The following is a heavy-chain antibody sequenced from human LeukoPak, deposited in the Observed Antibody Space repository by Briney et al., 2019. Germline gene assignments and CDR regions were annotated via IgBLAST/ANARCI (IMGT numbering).Heavy chain of an antibody. CDR3: AKDQNPGYYDSSGYPSDY. J-gene: IGHJ4*02. Sequence: PGGSLRLSCAASGFIFSSYAMSWLRQAPGKGLEWVSAISGSGGSTYYADSVKGRFTISRDNSKNTLYLQMNSLRAEDTAVYYCAKDQNPGYYDSSGYPSDYWGQGTLVTVSS. V-gene: IGHV3-23*01. CDR2: ISGSGGST. CDR1: GFIFSSYA. D-gene: IGHD3-22*01.